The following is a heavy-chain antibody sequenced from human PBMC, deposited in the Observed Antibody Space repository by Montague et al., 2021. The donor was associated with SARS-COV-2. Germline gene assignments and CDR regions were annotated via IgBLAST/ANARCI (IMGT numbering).Heavy chain of an antibody. CDR3: ARVRGNTFIGVVIISACDI. CDR2: IYYSGST. J-gene: IGHJ3*02. D-gene: IGHD3-3*01. Sequence: SETLSLTCTVSGGSISSYYWSWIRQPPGKGLEWIAYIYYSGSTNYNPSLKSRVTISVATSKNQFSLKLSSVTTAATAVYYCARVRGNTFIGVVIISACDIWGQGTMVTVSS. V-gene: IGHV4-59*01. CDR1: GGSISSYY.